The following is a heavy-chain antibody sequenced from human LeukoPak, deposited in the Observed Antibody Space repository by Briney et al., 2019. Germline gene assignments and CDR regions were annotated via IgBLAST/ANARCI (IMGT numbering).Heavy chain of an antibody. D-gene: IGHD6-19*01. Sequence: SETLSLTCIVSGYSISSGYYWGWIRQPPGKGLEGIGSIYQSGSPYYNPSLDSRVTISIDTSKNQFSLKLNSVTAADTAVYYCARGAYSSGWAYFDHWGQGTLVTVSS. CDR3: ARGAYSSGWAYFDH. CDR2: IYQSGSP. J-gene: IGHJ4*02. V-gene: IGHV4-38-2*02. CDR1: GYSISSGYY.